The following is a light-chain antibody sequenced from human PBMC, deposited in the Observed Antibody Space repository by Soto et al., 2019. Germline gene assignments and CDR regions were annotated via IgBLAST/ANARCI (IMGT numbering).Light chain of an antibody. CDR1: QSVSSSY. J-gene: IGKJ4*01. CDR3: QKCKVAPFT. V-gene: IGKV3-20*01. Sequence: EIVLTQSPGTLSLSPGERATLSCRASQSVSSSYLAWYQQKPGQAPRLLIYGASSRATGIPDRFSGSGSGTDFTLTISSLQPEDAAIYYCQKCKVAPFTFGGGTKVDIK. CDR2: GAS.